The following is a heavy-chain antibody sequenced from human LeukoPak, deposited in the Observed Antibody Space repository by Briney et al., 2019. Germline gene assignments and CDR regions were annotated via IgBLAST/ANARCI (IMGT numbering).Heavy chain of an antibody. CDR3: AKDRGIAVAGTYYFDY. V-gene: IGHV3-30*02. D-gene: IGHD6-19*01. J-gene: IGHJ4*02. CDR2: IRYDGSNK. CDR1: GFTFSSYG. Sequence: GGSLRLSCAASGFTFSSYGMHWVRQAPGEGLEWVAFIRYDGSNKYYADSVKGRFTISRDNSKNTLYLQMNSLRAEDTAVYHCAKDRGIAVAGTYYFDYWGQGTLVTVSS.